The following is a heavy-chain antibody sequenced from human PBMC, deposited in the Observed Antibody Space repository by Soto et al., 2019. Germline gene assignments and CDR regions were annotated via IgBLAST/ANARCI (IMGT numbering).Heavy chain of an antibody. D-gene: IGHD3-10*02. Sequence: PSETLSLTCTVSGDSITASYSNWAWIRQPPGKGLEGIGTFYYRGTTSQNPPPRRRITISGDTSRNQFSLNLRSVTAADSGVYYSAKLVRDDVRRSDLDHWGQGTLVTVSS. V-gene: IGHV4-39*01. CDR3: AKLVRDDVRRSDLDH. CDR2: FYYRGTT. CDR1: GDSITASYSN. J-gene: IGHJ4*02.